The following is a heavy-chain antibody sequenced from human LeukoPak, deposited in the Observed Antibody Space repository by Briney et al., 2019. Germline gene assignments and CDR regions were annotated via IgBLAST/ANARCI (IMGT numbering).Heavy chain of an antibody. CDR3: ATYSSTIGFDP. Sequence: GSLRLSCAASGFVFKDYHVHWVRQAPGKGLEWIGEINHSGSTNYNPSLKSRVTISVDTSKNQFSLKLSSVTAADTAVYYCATYSSTIGFDPWGKGTLVTVSS. V-gene: IGHV4-34*01. CDR2: INHSGST. D-gene: IGHD2-2*01. CDR1: GFVFKDYH. J-gene: IGHJ5*02.